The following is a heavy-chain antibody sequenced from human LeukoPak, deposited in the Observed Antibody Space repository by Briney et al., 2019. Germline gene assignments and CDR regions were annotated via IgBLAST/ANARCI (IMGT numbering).Heavy chain of an antibody. D-gene: IGHD3-22*01. CDR2: INQDGSGE. V-gene: IGHV3-7*01. CDR3: ARKLYYYDTSPAGWFDP. Sequence: GGSLRLSCAASGFTYSRYWMSWVRQGQGKGLEWVATINQDGSGEYYVDSVKGRFTISRDNAKNSLYLQISGLRAEDTAVYHCARKLYYYDTSPAGWFDPWGQGTLVTVS. J-gene: IGHJ5*02. CDR1: GFTYSRYW.